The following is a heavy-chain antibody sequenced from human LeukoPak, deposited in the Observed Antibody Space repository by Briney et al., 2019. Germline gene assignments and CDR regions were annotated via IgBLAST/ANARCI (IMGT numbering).Heavy chain of an antibody. CDR2: IKPNSGGT. J-gene: IGHJ5*02. D-gene: IGHD6-19*01. V-gene: IGHV1-2*02. CDR3: AREPVTGTLNFFDP. Sequence: EASVKVSCKASGYTFTDYYLHWVRQAPGQGLEWMGWIKPNSGGTNYAHKFQGRVTMTRDTSLNTAYMELNRLISDDTAVYYCAREPVTGTLNFFDPWGQGALSPSPQ. CDR1: GYTFTDYY.